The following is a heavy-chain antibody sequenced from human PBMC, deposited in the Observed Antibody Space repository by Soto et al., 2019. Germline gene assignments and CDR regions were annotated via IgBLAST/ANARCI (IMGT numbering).Heavy chain of an antibody. Sequence: SLRLSCAASGFPFSSYAMHWVRPAPGKGLEWVAVISYDGSNKYYADSVKGRFTISRDNSKNTLYLQMNSLRAEDTAVYYCARVYGYYYYGMDVWGQGTTVTVSS. J-gene: IGHJ6*02. CDR1: GFPFSSYA. V-gene: IGHV3-30-3*01. CDR3: ARVYGYYYYGMDV. CDR2: ISYDGSNK. D-gene: IGHD4-17*01.